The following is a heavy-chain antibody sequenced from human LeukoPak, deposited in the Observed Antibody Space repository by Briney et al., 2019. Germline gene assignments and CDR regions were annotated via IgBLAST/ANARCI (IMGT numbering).Heavy chain of an antibody. D-gene: IGHD2-2*02. Sequence: GASVKVSCKASGYTFTSYGISWVRQAPGQGLEWMGWISAYNGNTNYAQKLQGRVTMTTDTSTSTAYMELRSLRSDDTAVYYCARDFKGRYCSSTSCYTSYYYYMDVRGKGTTVTVSS. J-gene: IGHJ6*03. CDR1: GYTFTSYG. CDR3: ARDFKGRYCSSTSCYTSYYYYMDV. CDR2: ISAYNGNT. V-gene: IGHV1-18*01.